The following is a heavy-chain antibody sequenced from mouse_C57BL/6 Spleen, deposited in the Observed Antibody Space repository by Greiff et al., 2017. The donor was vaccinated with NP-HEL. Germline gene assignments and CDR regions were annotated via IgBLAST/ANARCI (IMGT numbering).Heavy chain of an antibody. CDR2: IYPRDGST. Sequence: VKLMESDAELVKPGASVKISCKVSGYTFTDHTIHWMKQRPEQGLEWIGYIYPRDGSTKYNEKFKGKATLTADKSSSTAYMQLNSLTSEDSAVYFCARREVYYSNLDYWGQGTTLTVSS. CDR3: ARREVYYSNLDY. D-gene: IGHD2-5*01. J-gene: IGHJ2*01. V-gene: IGHV1-78*01. CDR1: GYTFTDHT.